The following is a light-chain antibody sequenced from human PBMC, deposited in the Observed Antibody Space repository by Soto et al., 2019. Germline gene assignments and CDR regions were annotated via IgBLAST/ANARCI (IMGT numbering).Light chain of an antibody. CDR3: CSYAGSYVV. J-gene: IGLJ2*01. V-gene: IGLV2-11*01. CDR1: RSDVGGHSY. Sequence: QSALTQPRSVSGSPGQSVAISCTGTRSDVGGHSYVSWYQHHPGKAPKLMIYDFTKRPSGVPDRLSGSKSGNTASLTISGLQAEDEGDYYCCSYAGSYVVFGGGTKLTVL. CDR2: DFT.